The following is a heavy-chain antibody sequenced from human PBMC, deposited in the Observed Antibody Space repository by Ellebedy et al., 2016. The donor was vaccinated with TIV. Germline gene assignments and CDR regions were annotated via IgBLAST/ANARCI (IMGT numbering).Heavy chain of an antibody. J-gene: IGHJ4*02. Sequence: GGSLRLSXAVSGFTFSSYAMSWVRQAPGKGLEWVSAISGSGGSTYYADSVKGRFTISRDNSKNTLYLQMNSLRAEDTAVYYCARDPQWFDYWGQGTLVTVSS. CDR1: GFTFSSYA. D-gene: IGHD6-19*01. CDR2: ISGSGGST. CDR3: ARDPQWFDY. V-gene: IGHV3-23*01.